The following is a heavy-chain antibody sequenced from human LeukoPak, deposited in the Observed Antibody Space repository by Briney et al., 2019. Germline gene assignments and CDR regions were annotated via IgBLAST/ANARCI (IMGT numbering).Heavy chain of an antibody. J-gene: IGHJ4*02. CDR1: GYSISSGYY. V-gene: IGHV4-38-2*02. CDR2: IYHSGST. CDR3: ARGDYVWGSYRPFDY. Sequence: SETLSLTCTVSGYSISSGYYWGWIRQPPGKGLEWIGSIYHSGSTNYNPSLKSRVTISVDTSKNQFSLKLSSVTAADTAVYYCARGDYVWGSYRPFDYWGQGTLVTVSS. D-gene: IGHD3-16*02.